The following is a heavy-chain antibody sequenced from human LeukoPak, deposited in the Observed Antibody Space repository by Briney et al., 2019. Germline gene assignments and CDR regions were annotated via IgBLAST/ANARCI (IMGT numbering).Heavy chain of an antibody. CDR1: GYTFTSYG. D-gene: IGHD6-19*01. J-gene: IGHJ5*02. CDR3: AREGPGWQWHGNWFDP. CDR2: ISDYSGNT. Sequence: ASVTVSCKASGYTFTSYGISWVRQAPGQGLEWMGWISDYSGNTNYAQKLQGRVTMTTDTSTSTAYMELRSLRSDDTAVYYCAREGPGWQWHGNWFDPWGQGTLVTVSS. V-gene: IGHV1-18*01.